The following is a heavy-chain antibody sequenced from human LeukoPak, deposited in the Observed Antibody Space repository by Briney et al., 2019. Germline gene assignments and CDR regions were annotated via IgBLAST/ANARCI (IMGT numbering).Heavy chain of an antibody. Sequence: PSQTLSLTCTVSGGSISSGDYFWSWIRQPPGKGLEWIGYIYDSGSTNYNPSLKSRVTISVDTSKNQFSLKLNSVTAADTAVYFCGSYDYSGMDVWGQGTTVTASS. CDR3: GSYDYSGMDV. V-gene: IGHV4-30-4*01. D-gene: IGHD3-16*01. CDR1: GGSISSGDYF. CDR2: IYDSGST. J-gene: IGHJ6*02.